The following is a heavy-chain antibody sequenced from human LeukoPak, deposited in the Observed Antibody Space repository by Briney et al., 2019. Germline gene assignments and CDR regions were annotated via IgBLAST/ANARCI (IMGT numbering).Heavy chain of an antibody. CDR3: ARDLYYGSGSYYNWFDP. J-gene: IGHJ5*02. V-gene: IGHV4-59*01. D-gene: IGHD3-10*01. CDR1: GGSISGNY. CDR2: IYNSGST. Sequence: PSETLSLTCTVSGGSISGNYWSWIRRPPGKGLEWLGDIYNSGSTNYNPSLKSRVTISVDTSKNQFSLKLSSVTAADTAVYHCARDLYYGSGSYYNWFDPWGQGTLVTVSS.